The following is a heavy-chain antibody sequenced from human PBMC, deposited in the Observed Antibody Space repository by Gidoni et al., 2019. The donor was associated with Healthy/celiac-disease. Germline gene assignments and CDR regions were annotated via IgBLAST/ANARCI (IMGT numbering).Heavy chain of an antibody. V-gene: IGHV4-4*02. CDR3: ARDPDYGDYVAGFDY. J-gene: IGHJ4*02. CDR2: IYHSGST. CDR1: GGSISSSNW. Sequence: QVQLQESGPGLVKPSGTLSLTCAVPGGSISSSNWWSWVRQPPGKGLEWIGEIYHSGSTNYNPSLKSRVTISVDKSKNQFSLKLSSVTAADTAVYYCARDPDYGDYVAGFDYWGQGTLVTVSS. D-gene: IGHD4-17*01.